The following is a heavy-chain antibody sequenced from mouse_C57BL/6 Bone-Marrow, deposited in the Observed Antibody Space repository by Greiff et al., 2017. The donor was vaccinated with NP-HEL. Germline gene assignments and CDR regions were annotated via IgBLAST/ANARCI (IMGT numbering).Heavy chain of an antibody. Sequence: QVQLQQPGAELVKPGASVKLSCKASGYTFTSYWMHWVKQRPGQGLEWIGMIHPNSGSTNYNEKFKSKATLTVDKSSSTAYMQLSSLTSEDSAVYYCARRAYDYEGHFDYWGQGTTLTVSS. J-gene: IGHJ2*01. CDR2: IHPNSGST. CDR3: ARRAYDYEGHFDY. V-gene: IGHV1-64*01. D-gene: IGHD2-4*01. CDR1: GYTFTSYW.